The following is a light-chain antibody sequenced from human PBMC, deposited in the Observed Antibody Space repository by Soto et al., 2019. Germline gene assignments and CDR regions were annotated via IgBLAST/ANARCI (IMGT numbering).Light chain of an antibody. CDR1: QDISNF. V-gene: IGKV1-39*01. Sequence: IQMTQSPSVLSASVGDRVTITCRASQDISNFLAWFQQKPGKAPKLLIYAASSLLGGVPSRFSGSGSGTDFTLTISSLQPEDFAIYYCQQSYSSPQTFGQGTKVDI. CDR3: QQSYSSPQT. J-gene: IGKJ1*01. CDR2: AAS.